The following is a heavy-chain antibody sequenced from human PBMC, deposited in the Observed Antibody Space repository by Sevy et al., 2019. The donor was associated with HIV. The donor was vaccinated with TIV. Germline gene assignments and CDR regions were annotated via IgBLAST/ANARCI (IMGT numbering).Heavy chain of an antibody. CDR3: VRGPNCGVGGCQQISPYCLDV. J-gene: IGHJ6*03. D-gene: IGHD2-15*01. Sequence: GESLKISCAASGFTFSDHYVDWVRQAPGKGLEWVGRIRNRPNSYTTEYTASVKGRFTISRDDSRNSVYLQMNSLKTLDSAVYYCVRGPNCGVGGCQQISPYCLDVWGKGATVTVSS. V-gene: IGHV3-72*01. CDR2: IRNRPNSYTT. CDR1: GFTFSDHY.